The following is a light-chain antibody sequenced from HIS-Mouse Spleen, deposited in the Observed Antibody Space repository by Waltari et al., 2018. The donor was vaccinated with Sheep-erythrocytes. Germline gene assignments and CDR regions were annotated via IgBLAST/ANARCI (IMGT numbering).Light chain of an antibody. J-gene: IGLJ2*01. V-gene: IGLV3-1*01. CDR2: QVS. Sequence: SYELTQPPSVSVSPGQTASITCPGDKLGDKYACWYQQKPGQSPVLVIYQVSKRPSGIPERFSGSNSGNTATLTISGTQAMDEADYYCQAWDSSTGVVFGGGTKLTVL. CDR3: QAWDSSTGVV. CDR1: KLGDKY.